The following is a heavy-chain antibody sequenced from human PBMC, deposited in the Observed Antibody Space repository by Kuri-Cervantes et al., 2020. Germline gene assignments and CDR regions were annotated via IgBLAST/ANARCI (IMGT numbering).Heavy chain of an antibody. J-gene: IGHJ6*03. D-gene: IGHD6-6*01. CDR1: GGSISSGDYY. CDR3: ARGDASSYYYMDV. CDR2: TYYSGST. V-gene: IGHV4-30-4*08. Sequence: LRLSCTVSGGSISSGDYYWSWIRQPPGKGLEWIGYTYYSGSTYYNPSLKSRVTISVDTSKNQFSLKLTSVTAADTAMYYCARGDASSYYYMDVWGKGTTVTVSS.